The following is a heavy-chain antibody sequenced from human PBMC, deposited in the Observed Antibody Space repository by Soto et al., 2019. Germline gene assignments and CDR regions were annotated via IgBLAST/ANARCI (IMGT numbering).Heavy chain of an antibody. CDR2: ISAYSGHT. CDR1: GYSFTTYG. V-gene: IGHV1-18*01. J-gene: IGHJ4*02. D-gene: IGHD6-13*01. Sequence: VQLVQSGAELKKSGASVKVSCQTSGYSFTTYGTAWVRQAPGQGLEWIGWISAYSGHTNYAQEFQGRVTMTTDTSPSTAYMELRSLRSDDTDVYYCARGRGSSSWYEISHYLDSWGQGTPVTVSS. CDR3: ARGRGSSSWYEISHYLDS.